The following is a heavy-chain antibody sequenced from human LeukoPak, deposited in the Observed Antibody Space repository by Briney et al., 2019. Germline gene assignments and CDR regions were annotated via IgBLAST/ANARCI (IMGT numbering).Heavy chain of an antibody. CDR1: GGTFSSYA. V-gene: IGHV1-69*13. D-gene: IGHD3-22*01. Sequence: SVKVSCKASGGTFSSYAISWMRQAPGQGLEWMGGIIPIFGTANHAQKFQGRVTITADESTSTAYMELSSLRSEDTAVYYCARGGSITMIVVASYYFDYWGQGTLVTVSS. CDR3: ARGGSITMIVVASYYFDY. CDR2: IIPIFGTA. J-gene: IGHJ4*02.